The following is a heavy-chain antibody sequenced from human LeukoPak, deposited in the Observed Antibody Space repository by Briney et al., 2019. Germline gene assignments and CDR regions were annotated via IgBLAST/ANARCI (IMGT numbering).Heavy chain of an antibody. CDR3: ARDGCSGGSCYRDYYGMDV. V-gene: IGHV4-59*01. D-gene: IGHD2-15*01. CDR2: IYYSGST. J-gene: IGHJ6*02. Sequence: SETLSLTCTVSGGSISSYYWSWIRQPPGKGLEWVGYIYYSGSTNYNPSLKSRVTISVDTSKNQFSLKVSSVTAADTAVYYCARDGCSGGSCYRDYYGMDVWGQGTTVTVSS. CDR1: GGSISSYY.